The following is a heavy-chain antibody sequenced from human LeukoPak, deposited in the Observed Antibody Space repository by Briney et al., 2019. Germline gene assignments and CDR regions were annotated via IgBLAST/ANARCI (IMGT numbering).Heavy chain of an antibody. V-gene: IGHV3-20*04. D-gene: IGHD3-22*01. CDR2: INWNGGST. J-gene: IGHJ4*02. CDR3: ARADSTGYFLGHFDY. Sequence: PGXXLRLSCAASGFTFDDYGMSWVRQAPGKGLEWVSGINWNGGSTGYADSVKGRFTISRDNAKNSLYLQMNSLRAEDTALYYCARADSTGYFLGHFDYWGQGTLVTVSS. CDR1: GFTFDDYG.